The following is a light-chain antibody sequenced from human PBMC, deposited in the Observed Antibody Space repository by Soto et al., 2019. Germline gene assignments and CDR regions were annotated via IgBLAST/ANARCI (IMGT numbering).Light chain of an antibody. J-gene: IGLJ2*01. CDR3: AAWDDSLNGVV. V-gene: IGLV1-44*01. Sequence: QLVLTQPPSASGTPGQRVTISCSGSSSNIGSNTVNWYQQLPGTAPKLLIYSNNQRPSGVPDRFSGSKSGTSASLAISGLQSEDEADYYCAAWDDSLNGVVFGVVTKVTV. CDR1: SSNIGSNT. CDR2: SNN.